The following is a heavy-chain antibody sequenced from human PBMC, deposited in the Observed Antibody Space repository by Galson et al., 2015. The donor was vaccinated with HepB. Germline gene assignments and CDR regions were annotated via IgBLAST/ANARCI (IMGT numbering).Heavy chain of an antibody. J-gene: IGHJ4*02. D-gene: IGHD3-3*01. CDR3: ASGRDRGVVITSFDY. CDR2: INPNSGGT. CDR1: GYTFTGYY. Sequence: SVKVSCKASGYTFTGYYIHWVRQAPGQGLEWMGWINPNSGGTDYAQKFQGRVTVTRDTSISTAYMEVSRLRSDDTALYYCASGRDRGVVITSFDYWGQGTLATVSS. V-gene: IGHV1-2*02.